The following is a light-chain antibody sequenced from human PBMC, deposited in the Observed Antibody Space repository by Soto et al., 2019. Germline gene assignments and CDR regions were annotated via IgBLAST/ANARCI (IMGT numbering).Light chain of an antibody. Sequence: EIVVTQSPATLAASPGETATLYCRASQSVSTNLAWYQQRFGQAPRLLIYGASTRATGIPARFSGSGSATEFTLTISSLQSEHFAVYYCLQYNHWPPITFGQGTRLEMK. J-gene: IGKJ5*01. CDR3: LQYNHWPPIT. CDR2: GAS. V-gene: IGKV3-15*01. CDR1: QSVSTN.